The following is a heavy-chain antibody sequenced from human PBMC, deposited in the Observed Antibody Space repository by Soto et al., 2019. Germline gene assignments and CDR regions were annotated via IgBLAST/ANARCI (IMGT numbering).Heavy chain of an antibody. J-gene: IGHJ6*02. CDR2: IGTAGDA. Sequence: XGSLRLSCAASGFTFDSYGMHWVRQATGKGLEWVSAIGTAGDAYYPGSVKGRFTISRENAKNSLYLQMNSLRAGGTAVYYCARSSRYYYCYGMDVWGQGTTVTVSS. CDR3: ARSSRYYYCYGMDV. V-gene: IGHV3-13*01. CDR1: GFTFDSYG.